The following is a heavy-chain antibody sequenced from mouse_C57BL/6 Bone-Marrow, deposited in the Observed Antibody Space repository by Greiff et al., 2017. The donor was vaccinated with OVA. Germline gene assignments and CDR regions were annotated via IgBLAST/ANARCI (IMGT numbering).Heavy chain of an antibody. V-gene: IGHV1-55*01. CDR1: GYTFTSYW. Sequence: QVQLQQPGAELVKPGASVKTSCKASGYTFTSYWITWVKQRPGQGLEWIGDIYPGSGSTNYNEKFKSKATLTVDTSSSTAYMQFSSLTSEDSAVYYCARRGAGKPSWFAYWGQGTLVTVSA. CDR2: IYPGSGST. CDR3: ARRGAGKPSWFAY. J-gene: IGHJ3*01.